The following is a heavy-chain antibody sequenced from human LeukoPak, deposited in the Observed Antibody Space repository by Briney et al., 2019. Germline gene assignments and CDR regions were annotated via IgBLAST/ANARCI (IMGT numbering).Heavy chain of an antibody. CDR3: ARGNQWLATYFDY. J-gene: IGHJ4*02. CDR2: ISSNGGST. CDR1: GFTFSSYA. D-gene: IGHD6-19*01. Sequence: GGSLRLSCAASGFTFSSYAMHWVRQAPGKGLEYVSAISSNGGSTYYANSVKGRFTISGDNSKNTLYLQMGSLRAEDMAVYYCARGNQWLATYFDYWGQGTLVTVSS. V-gene: IGHV3-64*01.